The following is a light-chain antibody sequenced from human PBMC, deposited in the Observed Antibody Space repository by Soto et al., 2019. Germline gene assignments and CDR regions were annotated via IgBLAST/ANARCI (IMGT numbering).Light chain of an antibody. CDR1: SSDVGAYNF. CDR3: SSYAGSYTSV. J-gene: IGLJ1*01. Sequence: SVLTQPRSVSGYPGQPVTISCAGTSSDVGAYNFVSWYQQHPGKAPKLMIYDVNKRPSGVPDRFSGSKSGNTASLTIAGLQAEDEADYYCSSYAGSYTSVFGGGTKVTVL. CDR2: DVN. V-gene: IGLV2-11*01.